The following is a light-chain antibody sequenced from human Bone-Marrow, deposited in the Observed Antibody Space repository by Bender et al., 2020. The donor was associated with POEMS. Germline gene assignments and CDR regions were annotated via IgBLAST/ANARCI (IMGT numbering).Light chain of an antibody. CDR2: QDD. J-gene: IGLJ2*01. CDR1: NLGNKY. Sequence: SYELTQPPSVSVSPGQTASITCSGHNLGNKYVTWYQHKAGQSPLLVIYQDDKRPSGIPDRISASNSGNTATLTISGTQALDEAEYYCQSYDSSLIAVVFGGGTKVTVL. CDR3: QSYDSSLIAVV. V-gene: IGLV3-1*01.